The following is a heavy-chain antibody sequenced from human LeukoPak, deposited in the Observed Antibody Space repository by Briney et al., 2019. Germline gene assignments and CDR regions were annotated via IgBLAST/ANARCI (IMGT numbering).Heavy chain of an antibody. D-gene: IGHD6-6*01. V-gene: IGHV4-34*01. Sequence: SETLSLTCAVYGGSFSGYYWSWIRQPPGKGLEWIGEINHSGSTNYNPSLKSRVTISVDTSKDQFSLKLSSVTAADTAVYYCARHGLVAARHAFDIWGQGTMVTVSS. J-gene: IGHJ3*02. CDR3: ARHGLVAARHAFDI. CDR1: GGSFSGYY. CDR2: INHSGST.